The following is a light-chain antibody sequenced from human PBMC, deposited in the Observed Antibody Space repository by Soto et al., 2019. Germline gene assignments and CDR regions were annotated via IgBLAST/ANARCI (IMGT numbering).Light chain of an antibody. CDR3: GVWDSALTTYV. J-gene: IGLJ1*01. Sequence: SVLTQSPSVSAAAGQTVVISCSGHRSSIGRNYVSWYQHLPGTVPKLVIYDADKRPSCIPDRFSGSKSDTSATLAITEIQTGDGADYYCGVWDSALTTYVFGSGTKVTVL. CDR2: DAD. CDR1: RSSIGRNY. V-gene: IGLV1-51*01.